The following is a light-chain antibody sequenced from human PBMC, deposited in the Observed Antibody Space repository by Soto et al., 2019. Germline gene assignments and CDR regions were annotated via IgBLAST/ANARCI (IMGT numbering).Light chain of an antibody. Sequence: QSVLTQPHSASGTPGQRVTISCSGSSSNIGTSSVHWFQQLPGTAPKLLISTTNQRPSGVPERFSGSKSGTSASLAISGLQSEDEADYYCAAWDDSLKGHVCGTGTKVTVL. CDR3: AAWDDSLKGHV. V-gene: IGLV1-44*01. CDR1: SSNIGTSS. J-gene: IGLJ1*01. CDR2: TTN.